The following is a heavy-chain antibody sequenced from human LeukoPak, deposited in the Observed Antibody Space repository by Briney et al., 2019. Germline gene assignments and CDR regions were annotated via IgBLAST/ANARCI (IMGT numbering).Heavy chain of an antibody. CDR1: GYTFTGYY. D-gene: IGHD2-2*01. CDR3: ARTVLLRGYCSSTSCYWPDY. CDR2: INPNSGGT. Sequence: GASVKASCKASGYTFTGYYMHWVRQAPGQGLEWMGWINPNSGGTNYAQKFQGWVTMTRDTSISTAYMELSRLRSDDTAVYYCARTVLLRGYCSSTSCYWPDYWGQGTLVTVSS. J-gene: IGHJ4*02. V-gene: IGHV1-2*04.